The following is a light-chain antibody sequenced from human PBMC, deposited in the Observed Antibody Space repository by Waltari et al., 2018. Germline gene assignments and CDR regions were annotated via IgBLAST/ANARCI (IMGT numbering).Light chain of an antibody. CDR2: WAS. V-gene: IGKV4-1*01. Sequence: DIVMTQSPDSLAVSLCERATLNCKSSQNLLYTSNHKNSLAWYQQKPEQPPNLLIYWASTRQSGVPARFGGSGSGTDFTLTISSLQAEDVALYYCQQYYSIPWTFGQGTKVEIK. CDR1: QNLLYTSNHKNS. J-gene: IGKJ1*01. CDR3: QQYYSIPWT.